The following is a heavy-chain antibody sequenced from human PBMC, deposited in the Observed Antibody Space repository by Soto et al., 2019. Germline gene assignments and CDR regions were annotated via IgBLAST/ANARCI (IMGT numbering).Heavy chain of an antibody. J-gene: IGHJ6*02. Sequence: QVQLVQSGAEVKNPGASVKVSCKASGYTFTRYGIAWARQAPGQGLEWMGWINTYNGNTKYAQNVHGRVNLTTDTSPSTAYMELRSLTSNDTAIYYCAMVDVYVTPSPQDVWGQGTTVIVSS. V-gene: IGHV1-18*01. CDR1: GYTFTRYG. CDR3: AMVDVYVTPSPQDV. D-gene: IGHD3-16*01. CDR2: INTYNGNT.